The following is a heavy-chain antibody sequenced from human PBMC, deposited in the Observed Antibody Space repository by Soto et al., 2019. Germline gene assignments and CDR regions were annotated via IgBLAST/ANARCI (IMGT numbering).Heavy chain of an antibody. CDR1: GFTFNSYG. CDR2: ISYDSTKT. Sequence: QVQLVESGGGVVQPGRSLRLSCAASGFTFNSYGMHWVRQGPGNGLEWVAFISYDSTKTYYADSVKGRFTISRDNSNSALYVQMNRLTGEDTAVYYCARTRSAWSDFHYSSLDVWGQGTTVTVSS. CDR3: ARTRSAWSDFHYSSLDV. D-gene: IGHD2-15*01. V-gene: IGHV3-30*03. J-gene: IGHJ6*02.